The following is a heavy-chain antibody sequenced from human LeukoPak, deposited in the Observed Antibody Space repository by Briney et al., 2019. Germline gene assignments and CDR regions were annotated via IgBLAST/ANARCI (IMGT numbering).Heavy chain of an antibody. Sequence: GGSLRLSCAASGFTFSIYGMHWVRQAPGKGLEWVAVIWYDGSNKYYADSVKGRFTISRDNSKNTLYLQMNSLRAEDTAVYYCASWNYEGGYFDYWGQGTLVTVSS. CDR3: ASWNYEGGYFDY. J-gene: IGHJ4*02. CDR2: IWYDGSNK. V-gene: IGHV3-33*01. CDR1: GFTFSIYG. D-gene: IGHD1-7*01.